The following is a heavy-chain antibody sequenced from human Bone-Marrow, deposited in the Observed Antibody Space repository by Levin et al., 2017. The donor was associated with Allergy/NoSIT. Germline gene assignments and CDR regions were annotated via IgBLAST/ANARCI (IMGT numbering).Heavy chain of an antibody. D-gene: IGHD3-10*01. Sequence: PGGSLRLSCAASGFTFNIYPLHWVRQAPGKGLEWVAVISIDGSNNYYADSVKGRFTISRQNSKNTVYLQMNSLRAEDTAVYYCARDRRGVKGYYYAMDVWGQGTTVTVSS. CDR2: ISIDGSNN. V-gene: IGHV3-30*04. J-gene: IGHJ6*02. CDR1: GFTFNIYP. CDR3: ARDRRGVKGYYYAMDV.